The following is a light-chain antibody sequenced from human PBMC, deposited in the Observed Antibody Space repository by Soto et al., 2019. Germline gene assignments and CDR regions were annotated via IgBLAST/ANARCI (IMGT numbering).Light chain of an antibody. J-gene: IGKJ4*01. V-gene: IGKV1-9*01. CDR2: TAS. CDR1: QGISSH. CDR3: QQVDTYPRPRT. Sequence: DIQLTQSPSFLSASVGDRVTITCRASQGISSHLAWYQQKPGKAPKLLIYTASSLQSGVPSRFSGSGSGTEFTLTISSLQPEDFATYYCQQVDTYPRPRTFGGGTKVEIK.